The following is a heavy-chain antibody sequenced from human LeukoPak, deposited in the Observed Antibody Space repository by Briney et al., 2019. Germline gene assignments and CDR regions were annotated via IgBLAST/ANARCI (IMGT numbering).Heavy chain of an antibody. CDR3: ARFQPFDWLLIY. V-gene: IGHV1-18*01. J-gene: IGHJ4*02. D-gene: IGHD3-9*01. CDR1: GYTFTSYG. CDR2: ISAYNGNT. Sequence: ASVKVSCKTSGYTFTSYGISWVRQAPGQGLEWMGWISAYNGNTNYAQKLQGRVTMTTDTSTSTAYMELRSLRSDDTAVYYCARFQPFDWLLIYWGQGTLVTVSS.